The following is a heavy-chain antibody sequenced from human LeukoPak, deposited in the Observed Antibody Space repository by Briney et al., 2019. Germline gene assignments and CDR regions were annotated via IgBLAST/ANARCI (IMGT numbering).Heavy chain of an antibody. J-gene: IGHJ6*03. Sequence: GASVKVSCKASGGTFSSYAISWVRQAPGQGFEWMAGIIPIFGTANYAQKFQGRVTITADKSTSTAYMELSSLRSEDTAVYYCARGSSSWPDYYYYYYMDVWGKGTTVTVSS. V-gene: IGHV1-69*06. D-gene: IGHD6-13*01. CDR1: GGTFSSYA. CDR3: ARGSSSWPDYYYYYYMDV. CDR2: IIPIFGTA.